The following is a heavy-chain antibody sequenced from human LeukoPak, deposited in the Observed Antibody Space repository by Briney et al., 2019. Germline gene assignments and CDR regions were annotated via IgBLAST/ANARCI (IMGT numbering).Heavy chain of an antibody. D-gene: IGHD3-22*01. CDR2: IYYSGST. Sequence: SETLSLTCSVSGDSISSGTYYWAWIRQPPGKGLEWIGSIYYSGSTYYNPSLKSRVTISVDTSKNQFSLKLGSVTAADTAVYYCARNVTYYYEDNGHLPNFDYWGQGTLVTVSS. V-gene: IGHV4-39*01. CDR3: ARNVTYYYEDNGHLPNFDY. J-gene: IGHJ4*02. CDR1: GDSISSGTYY.